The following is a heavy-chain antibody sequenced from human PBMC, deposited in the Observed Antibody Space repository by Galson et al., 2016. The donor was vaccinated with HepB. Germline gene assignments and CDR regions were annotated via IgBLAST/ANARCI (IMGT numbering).Heavy chain of an antibody. V-gene: IGHV1-18*01. CDR3: ARISNVAAAATEWFDP. D-gene: IGHD6-13*01. J-gene: IGHJ5*02. CDR2: ISPYNGNT. Sequence: SVKVSCKASGYTFKSYGITWVRQAPGQGLEWMGWISPYNGNTNYAQKYQGRVTMTTDTSTSTAYMEMRSLRSDDTAVYYCARISNVAAAATEWFDPWGQGTLVTVSS. CDR1: GYTFKSYG.